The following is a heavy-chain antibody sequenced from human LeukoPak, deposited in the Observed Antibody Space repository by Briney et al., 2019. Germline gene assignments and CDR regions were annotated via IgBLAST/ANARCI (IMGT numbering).Heavy chain of an antibody. CDR2: IYYSGST. D-gene: IGHD3-10*01. CDR1: GGSISSSSYY. CDR3: ARVLGVNNWFDP. J-gene: IGHJ5*02. Sequence: SETLSLTCTVSGGSISSSSYYWGWIRQPPGKGLEWIGSIYYSGSTYYNPSLKSRVTISVDTSKNQFSLKLTSVTAADTAVYYCARVLGVNNWFDPWGQGTLVTVSS. V-gene: IGHV4-39*07.